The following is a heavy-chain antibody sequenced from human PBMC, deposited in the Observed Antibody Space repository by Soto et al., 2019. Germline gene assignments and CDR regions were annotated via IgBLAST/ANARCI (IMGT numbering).Heavy chain of an antibody. CDR3: SILRGYSDYYFDY. CDR2: IYYSGST. D-gene: IGHD5-12*01. Sequence: SETLSLTCTVSGGSISSSSYYWGWIRQPPGKGLEWIGSIYYSGSTYYNPSLKSRVTISVDTSKNQFSLKLSSVTAADTAVYYCSILRGYSDYYFDYWGQGTLVTVSS. CDR1: GGSISSSSYY. J-gene: IGHJ4*02. V-gene: IGHV4-39*01.